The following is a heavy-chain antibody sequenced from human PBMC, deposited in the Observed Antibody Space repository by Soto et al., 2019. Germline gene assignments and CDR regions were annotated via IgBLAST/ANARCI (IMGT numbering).Heavy chain of an antibody. D-gene: IGHD3-16*02. CDR3: ARDSLMTTFGGVIVRDDYYYGMDV. CDR2: IIPIFGTA. Sequence: QVQLVQSGAEVKKPGSSVKVSCKASGGTFSSYGISWVRQAPGQGLEWMGGIIPIFGTANYAQKFQGRVTITADESTSTAHMELSSLRSEDTAVYYCARDSLMTTFGGVIVRDDYYYGMDVWGQGTTVTVSS. V-gene: IGHV1-69*01. CDR1: GGTFSSYG. J-gene: IGHJ6*02.